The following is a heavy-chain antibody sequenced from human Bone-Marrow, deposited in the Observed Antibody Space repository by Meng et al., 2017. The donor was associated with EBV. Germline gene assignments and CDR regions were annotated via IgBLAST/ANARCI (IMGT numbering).Heavy chain of an antibody. D-gene: IGHD6-19*01. J-gene: IGHJ4*02. CDR1: GYTFTNYD. CDR2: INTNTGDP. CDR3: ALGLGVGGSHYYFDQ. V-gene: IGHV7-4-1*02. Sequence: QVQWVQSGADLKEPGASVTVSCTTSGYTFTNYDMSWVRQAPGQGLEWMGWINTNTGDPSYAQGFTGRFVFSLDTSVSTAYLQISSLKAKDTAVYYCALGLGVGGSHYYFDQWGQGTLVTVSS.